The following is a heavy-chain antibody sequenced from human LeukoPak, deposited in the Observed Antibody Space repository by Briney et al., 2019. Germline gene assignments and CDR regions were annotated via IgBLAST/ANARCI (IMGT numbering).Heavy chain of an antibody. J-gene: IGHJ4*02. CDR3: ARRGAFGYSSGREDY. D-gene: IGHD6-19*01. Sequence: SVKVSCKASGGTFSSYAISWVRQAPGQGLEWMGGITPIFGTANYAQKFQGRVTITADESTSTAYMELSSLRSEDTAVYYCARRGAFGYSSGREDYWGQGTLVTVSS. V-gene: IGHV1-69*13. CDR2: ITPIFGTA. CDR1: GGTFSSYA.